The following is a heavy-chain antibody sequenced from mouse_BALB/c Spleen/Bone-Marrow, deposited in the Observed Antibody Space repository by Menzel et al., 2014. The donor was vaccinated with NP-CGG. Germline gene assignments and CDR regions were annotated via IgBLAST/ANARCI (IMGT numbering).Heavy chain of an antibody. J-gene: IGHJ4*01. CDR3: ARWGSSRAMDY. CDR1: GYTFSTYW. CDR2: VLPGSGST. D-gene: IGHD3-1*01. Sequence: QVQLQQPGAELMKPGASVKISCKATGYTFSTYWIEWVKQRPGHGLEWIGEVLPGSGSTNYNEKFKGKATFTADTSSNTAYIQLGSLTSEDSAVYYCARWGSSRAMDYWGQGTSVTVSS. V-gene: IGHV1-9*01.